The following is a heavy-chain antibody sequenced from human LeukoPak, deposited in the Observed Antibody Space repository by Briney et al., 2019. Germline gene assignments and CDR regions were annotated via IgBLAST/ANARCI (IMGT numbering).Heavy chain of an antibody. D-gene: IGHD6-19*01. V-gene: IGHV4-59*07. J-gene: IGHJ4*02. CDR1: GHPISNYY. Sequence: SDTLTLPCTVSGHPISNYYWSWIRQSTGKTLEWLGYMYNRGSTIYNPSLKSRVTISTDTSKNQCSLRLTSVTAADTAVYYCARAEKAVTGTLDYWGQGTLITVSS. CDR3: ARAEKAVTGTLDY. CDR2: MYNRGST.